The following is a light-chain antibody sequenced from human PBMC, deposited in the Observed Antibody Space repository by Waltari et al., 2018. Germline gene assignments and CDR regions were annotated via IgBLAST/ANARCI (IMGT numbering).Light chain of an antibody. CDR1: QSVSSY. Sequence: EIVLTQSPATLSLSPGERATLSCRASQSVSSYLAWYQQKPCQAPRLLIYDASNRATGIPARFSGSGSGTDFTLTISSLEPEDFAVYYCQQRSNWPPGVYTFGQGTKLEIK. CDR3: QQRSNWPPGVYT. CDR2: DAS. V-gene: IGKV3-11*01. J-gene: IGKJ2*01.